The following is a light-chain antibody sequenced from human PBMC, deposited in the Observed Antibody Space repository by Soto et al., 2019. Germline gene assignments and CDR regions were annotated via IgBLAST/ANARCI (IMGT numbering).Light chain of an antibody. Sequence: QSVLTQPPSASGTPRQRVTISCSGSSSNIGSNTVIWYQQLPGTAPKLLIYSTDQRPSGIPDRFSGSKSGTSASLAISGLQSEDEADYYCAAWDDSLNGGVFGGGTKLTVL. CDR1: SSNIGSNT. J-gene: IGLJ2*01. V-gene: IGLV1-44*01. CDR2: STD. CDR3: AAWDDSLNGGV.